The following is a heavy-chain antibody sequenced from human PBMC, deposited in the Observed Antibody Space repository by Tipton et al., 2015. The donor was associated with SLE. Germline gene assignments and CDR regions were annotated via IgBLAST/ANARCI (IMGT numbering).Heavy chain of an antibody. D-gene: IGHD2-2*01. V-gene: IGHV4-34*01. CDR3: ARGGSRYGADAFDI. CDR1: GGSLSGYY. J-gene: IGHJ3*02. CDR2: INHSERT. Sequence: TLSLTCAVYGGSLSGYYWNWIRQSPGKGLEYIGVINHSERTNYNSSLKSRVTISRDTSKTQLFLRLSSVTAADTAVYYCARGGSRYGADAFDIWGQGTMVTVSS.